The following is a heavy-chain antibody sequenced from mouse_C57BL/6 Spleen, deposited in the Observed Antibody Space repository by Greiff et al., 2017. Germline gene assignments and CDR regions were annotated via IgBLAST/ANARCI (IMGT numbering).Heavy chain of an antibody. D-gene: IGHD1-1*01. CDR2: INPNNGGS. Sequence: VQLQQSGPELVKPGASVKIPCKASGYTFTDYNMDWVKQSHGQSLEWIGDINPNNGGSIYNQKFKGKATLTVDKSSSTAYMERRSLTSEDTAVYYCARSTTVVDWYFDVWGTGTTVTVSS. CDR3: ARSTTVVDWYFDV. CDR1: GYTFTDYN. V-gene: IGHV1-18*01. J-gene: IGHJ1*03.